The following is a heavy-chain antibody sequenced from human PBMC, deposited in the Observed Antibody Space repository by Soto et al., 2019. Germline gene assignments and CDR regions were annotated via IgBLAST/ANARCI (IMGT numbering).Heavy chain of an antibody. CDR2: IYPGDSDT. D-gene: IGHD3-16*01. J-gene: IGHJ6*02. Sequence: PGESLKISCKGSGYSFTSYWIGWVHQMPGKGLEWMGIIYPGDSDTRYSPSFQGQVTISADKSISTAYLQWSSLKASDTAMYYCARRSGGAYYYYYGMDVWGQGTTVTVSS. CDR3: ARRSGGAYYYYYGMDV. V-gene: IGHV5-51*07. CDR1: GYSFTSYW.